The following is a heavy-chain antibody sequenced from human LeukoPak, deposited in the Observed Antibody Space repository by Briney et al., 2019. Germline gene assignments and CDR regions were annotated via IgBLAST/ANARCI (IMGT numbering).Heavy chain of an antibody. CDR1: GFTFSNYG. CDR2: ISYDGSNK. V-gene: IGHV3-30*03. CDR3: ARARGIVVVPAASFDY. Sequence: GGSLRLSCAASGFTFSNYGMHWVRQAPGKGLEWVALISYDGSNKYYADSVKGRFTISRDNSKNTLYLQMISLRAEDTAVYYCARARGIVVVPAASFDYWGQGTLVTVSS. D-gene: IGHD2-2*01. J-gene: IGHJ4*02.